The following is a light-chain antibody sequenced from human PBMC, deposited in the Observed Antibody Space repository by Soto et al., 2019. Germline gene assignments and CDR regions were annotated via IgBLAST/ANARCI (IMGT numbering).Light chain of an antibody. V-gene: IGKV3-15*01. J-gene: IGKJ3*01. CDR2: GAS. CDR3: QQYNNWPPFT. CDR1: QSVSSN. Sequence: EIVLTQSPATLSLSPGERATLSCRASQSVSSNLAWYQQKPGQAPRLLIYGASTRATGIPGRFSDSGSGTEFTLTISSLQSEDFAVYYCQQYNNWPPFTFGPGTKVDIK.